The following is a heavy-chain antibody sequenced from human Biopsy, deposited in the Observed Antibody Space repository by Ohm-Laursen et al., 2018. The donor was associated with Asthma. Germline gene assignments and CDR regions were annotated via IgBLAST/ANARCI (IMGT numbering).Heavy chain of an antibody. CDR1: GDSITSGGCC. Sequence: TLSLTCTVSGDSITSGGCCWNWIRQHPGKGLEWIGYIHHSGTSYFNPSLKSRVSFSRDTSKNQFSLKVNSVTAADTAVYYCARGVEYDYDSSGYYFDYWGQGTLVTVSS. J-gene: IGHJ4*02. CDR2: IHHSGTS. D-gene: IGHD3-22*01. CDR3: ARGVEYDYDSSGYYFDY. V-gene: IGHV4-31*03.